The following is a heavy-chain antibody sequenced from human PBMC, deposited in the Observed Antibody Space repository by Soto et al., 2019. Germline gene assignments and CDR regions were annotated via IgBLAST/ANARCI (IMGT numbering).Heavy chain of an antibody. CDR3: ARGLHSLFDY. CDR1: GFTFSNYR. CDR2: ILYDGNNK. J-gene: IGHJ4*02. V-gene: IGHV3-33*01. Sequence: PGGSLRLSSAASGFTFSNYRMHWVRQAPGKGLEWVAVILYDGNNKYYADSVKGRFTISRDNSNNTLYVQMTSLRAEDTAVYYCARGLHSLFDYWGQGTLVTVSS. D-gene: IGHD2-21*01.